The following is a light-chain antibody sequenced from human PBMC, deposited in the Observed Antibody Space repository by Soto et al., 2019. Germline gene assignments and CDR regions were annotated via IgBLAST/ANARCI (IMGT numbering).Light chain of an antibody. J-gene: IGLJ1*01. CDR2: DVN. CDR3: TSYTISSGRV. Sequence: QSALTQPASVSGSPGQSITISCTGTSDDVATYDYVSWYQQHPGKAPKLIIYDVNNRPSGVSNRFSGSKSGNTASLTISGLQAEDEAHYHCTSYTISSGRVFGTGTKLTVL. CDR1: SDDVATYDY. V-gene: IGLV2-14*03.